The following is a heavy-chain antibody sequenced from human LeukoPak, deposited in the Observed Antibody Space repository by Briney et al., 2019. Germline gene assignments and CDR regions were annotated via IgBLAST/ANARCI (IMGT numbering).Heavy chain of an antibody. CDR2: ISGISGSTT. CDR1: GFNFADHA. D-gene: IGHD3-10*01. CDR3: AKNYASGRGVPYAMDV. V-gene: IGHV3-23*01. J-gene: IGHJ6*02. Sequence: GGSLRLSCAASGFNFADHAMRWVRQAPGKGLEWVSAISGISGSTTIYADSVKGRFAVSRDNSRNTLFLQMNSLRAEDTAVYYCAKNYASGRGVPYAMDVWGQGTTVTVA.